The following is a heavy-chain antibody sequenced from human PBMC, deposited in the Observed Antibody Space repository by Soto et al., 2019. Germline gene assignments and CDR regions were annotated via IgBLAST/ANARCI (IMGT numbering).Heavy chain of an antibody. V-gene: IGHV3-21*01. CDR1: GFTXSSYX. CDR2: ISSSSSYI. J-gene: IGHJ4*02. CDR3: ASPRHSGYYFDY. Sequence: GGSLRLSCAASGFTXSSYXMNWVRQAPGKGLEWVSSISSSSSYIYYADSVKGRFTISRDNAKNSLYLQMNSLRAEDTAVYYCASPRHSGYYFDYWGQGTLVTVSS. D-gene: IGHD3-10*01.